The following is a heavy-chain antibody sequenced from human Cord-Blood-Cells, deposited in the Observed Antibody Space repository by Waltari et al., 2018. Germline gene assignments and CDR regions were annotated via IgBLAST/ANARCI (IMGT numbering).Heavy chain of an antibody. Sequence: QVTLKESGPVLVKPTETLTLTCTVSGFSLSNARMGVSWIRQPPGKALEWLAHIFSNDEKSYSTSLKSRLTISTDTSKSQVVLTMTNMDPVDTATYYCARGTAYYDILTGYTYYYYYMDVWGKGTTVTVSS. CDR2: IFSNDEK. J-gene: IGHJ6*03. D-gene: IGHD3-9*01. CDR3: ARGTAYYDILTGYTYYYYYMDV. CDR1: GFSLSNARMG. V-gene: IGHV2-26*01.